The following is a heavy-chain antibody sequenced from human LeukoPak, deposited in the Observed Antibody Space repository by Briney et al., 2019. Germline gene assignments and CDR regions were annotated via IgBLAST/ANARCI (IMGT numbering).Heavy chain of an antibody. CDR2: IYPNSGGT. CDR3: ARDLRYYGSGSYRY. V-gene: IGHV1-2*06. CDR1: GYTFTGYY. D-gene: IGHD3-10*01. J-gene: IGHJ4*02. Sequence: ASVKVSCKASGYTFTGYYMHWVRQAPGQGLEWMGRIYPNSGGTNYAQKFQGRVTMTRDTSISTAYMELSRLRSDDTAVYYCARDLRYYGSGSYRYWGQGTLVTVSS.